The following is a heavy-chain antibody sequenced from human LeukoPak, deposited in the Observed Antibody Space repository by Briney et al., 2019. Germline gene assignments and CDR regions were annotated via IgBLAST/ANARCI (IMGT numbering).Heavy chain of an antibody. Sequence: GGSLRLSCAASGFIFTNYGMNWVRQAPGKGLEWVSLISGGGGFTYYADSVKGRFTISRDTYKNTLYLQMNSLRAEDTAIYYCAKDAWEYYDIMTGYSHFDYWGQGTLVTVSS. CDR3: AKDAWEYYDIMTGYSHFDY. J-gene: IGHJ4*02. D-gene: IGHD3-9*01. CDR1: GFIFTNYG. CDR2: ISGGGGFT. V-gene: IGHV3-23*01.